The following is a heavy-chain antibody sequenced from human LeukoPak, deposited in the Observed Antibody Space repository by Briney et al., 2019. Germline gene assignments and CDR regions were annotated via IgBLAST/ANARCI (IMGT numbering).Heavy chain of an antibody. CDR2: IYHSGST. D-gene: IGHD3-3*01. CDR3: ATLWSGTLYMDV. CDR1: GYSFSSGYY. J-gene: IGHJ6*03. Sequence: PSETLSLTCAVSGYSFSSGYYWGWIRQPPGKGLEWIGSIYHSGSTYYNPSLKSRVTISVDTSKNQFSLKLSSVTAADTAVYYCATLWSGTLYMDVWGKGTTVTVSS. V-gene: IGHV4-38-2*01.